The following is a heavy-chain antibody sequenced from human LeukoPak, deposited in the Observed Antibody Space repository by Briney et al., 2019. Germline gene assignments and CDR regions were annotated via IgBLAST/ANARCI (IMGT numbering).Heavy chain of an antibody. Sequence: PSETLSLTCAVYGGSFSGYYWSWIRQPPGKGLEWIGEINHSGSTNCNPSLKSRVTISVDTSKNQFSLKLSSVTAADTAVYYCASTTVATKGADYWGQGTLVTVSS. CDR3: ASTTVATKGADY. V-gene: IGHV4-34*01. CDR2: INHSGST. D-gene: IGHD4-23*01. J-gene: IGHJ4*02. CDR1: GGSFSGYY.